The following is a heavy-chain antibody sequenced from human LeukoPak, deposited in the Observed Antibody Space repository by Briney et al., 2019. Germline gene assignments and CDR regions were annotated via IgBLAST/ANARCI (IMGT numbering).Heavy chain of an antibody. CDR2: IRNDGSNK. D-gene: IGHD1-26*01. CDR1: GFTFSSYC. Sequence: PGGSLRLSCAASGFTFSSYCMHWVRQAPGKGLEWVAFIRNDGSNKYYADSVKGRLTISRDNSKHTLYLQMNSLRAEDTAVYYCGKDPELPWDLCGFDFWGKGTLVTVSS. CDR3: GKDPELPWDLCGFDF. V-gene: IGHV3-30*02. J-gene: IGHJ4*02.